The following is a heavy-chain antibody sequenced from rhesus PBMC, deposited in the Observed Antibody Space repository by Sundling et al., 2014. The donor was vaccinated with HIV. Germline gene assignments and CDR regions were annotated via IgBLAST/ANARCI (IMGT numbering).Heavy chain of an antibody. V-gene: IGHV3-54*02. CDR2: ISHDGGQK. CDR3: TRSVAGGDYFDY. J-gene: IGHJ4*01. D-gene: IGHD6-25*01. Sequence: EVQVVESGGGLVQRGGSLRLSCAASGFTFSSYGMHWVRQVPGKGLEWATVISHDGGQKYYADSVKGRFTVSRDNSKNMLYLQMNNLRLEDTAVYYCTRSVAGGDYFDYWGQGVLVTVSS. CDR1: GFTFSSYG.